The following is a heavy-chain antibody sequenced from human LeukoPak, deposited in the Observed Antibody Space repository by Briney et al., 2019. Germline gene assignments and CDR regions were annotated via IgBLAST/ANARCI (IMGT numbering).Heavy chain of an antibody. D-gene: IGHD2-15*01. CDR1: GGSISSHY. CDR2: IYNSGST. Sequence: SETLSLTCTVSGGSISSHYWSWIRQPAGKGLEWIGRIYNSGSTNYNPSLKGRVTMSIDTSKNQFSLKLTSVTAADMAVYYCARDQEGIVDYWGQGTLVTVSS. V-gene: IGHV4-4*07. CDR3: ARDQEGIVDY. J-gene: IGHJ4*02.